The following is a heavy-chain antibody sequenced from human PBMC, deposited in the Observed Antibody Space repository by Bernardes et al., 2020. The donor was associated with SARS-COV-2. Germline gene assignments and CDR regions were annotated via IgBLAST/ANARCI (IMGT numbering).Heavy chain of an antibody. CDR2: IDDAGNT. Sequence: GGSLRLSCAASGLTVRTDYMSWVRQAPGKGLEWVSVIDDAGNTYYEDSVRGRFTIFRDGSKNNLYLQMNSLRAEDTAVYYYAGDTHSKERADFWGQGTLVSVSS. CDR1: GLTVRTDY. D-gene: IGHD4-4*01. CDR3: AGDTHSKERADF. V-gene: IGHV3-66*01. J-gene: IGHJ4*02.